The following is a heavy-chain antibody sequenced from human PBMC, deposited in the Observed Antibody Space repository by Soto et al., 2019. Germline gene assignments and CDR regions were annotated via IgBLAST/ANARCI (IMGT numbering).Heavy chain of an antibody. D-gene: IGHD2-2*01. Sequence: SETLSLTCPVSGGSISSYYLSWIRQPPGKGLEWIGYIYYSGSTNYNPSLKSRVTISVDTSKNQFSLKLSSVTAADTAVYYCARLDIVVVPAAIYYYYMDVWGKGTTVTVSS. J-gene: IGHJ6*03. V-gene: IGHV4-59*08. CDR2: IYYSGST. CDR3: ARLDIVVVPAAIYYYYMDV. CDR1: GGSISSYY.